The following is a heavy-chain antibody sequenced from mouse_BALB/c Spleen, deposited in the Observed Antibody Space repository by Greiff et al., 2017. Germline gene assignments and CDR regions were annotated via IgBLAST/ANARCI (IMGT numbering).Heavy chain of an antibody. Sequence: EVKVVESGGGLVKPGGSLKLSCAASGFTFSSYAMSWVRQSPEKRLEWVAEISSGGSYTYYPDTVTGRFTISRDNAKNTLYLEMSSLRSEDTAMYYCARSHYYGSSIDYWGQGTTLTVSS. D-gene: IGHD1-1*01. J-gene: IGHJ2*01. CDR1: GFTFSSYA. CDR2: ISSGGSYT. CDR3: ARSHYYGSSIDY. V-gene: IGHV5-9-4*01.